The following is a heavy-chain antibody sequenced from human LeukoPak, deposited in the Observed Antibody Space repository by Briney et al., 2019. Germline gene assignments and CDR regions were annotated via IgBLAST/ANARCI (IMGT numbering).Heavy chain of an antibody. CDR1: GYTFTIYG. J-gene: IGHJ4*02. Sequence: ASVTVSFTASGYTFTIYGISWVRQAPGQGLEWMGWISAYNGNTNYAQKLQGRVTMTTDISTSTAYMELRSLRSDDMAVYYCARDHGGGADSSGPWPGYWGQGTLVTVSS. CDR3: ARDHGGGADSSGPWPGY. V-gene: IGHV1-18*03. D-gene: IGHD3-22*01. CDR2: ISAYNGNT.